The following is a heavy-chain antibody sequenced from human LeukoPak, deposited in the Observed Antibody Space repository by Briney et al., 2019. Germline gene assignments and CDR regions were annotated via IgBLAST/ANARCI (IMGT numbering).Heavy chain of an antibody. CDR1: GDSISNYY. Sequence: KPSETLSLTCTVSGDSISNYYWSWIRQPPGKGLEWIGYIYYSESTNYNPSLKSRVTISVDTSKNQFSLKLSSVTAADTAVYYCARTTIVAAGDGKDYFDYWGQGTLVTVSS. J-gene: IGHJ4*02. V-gene: IGHV4-59*12. CDR3: ARTTIVAAGDGKDYFDY. D-gene: IGHD6-13*01. CDR2: IYYSEST.